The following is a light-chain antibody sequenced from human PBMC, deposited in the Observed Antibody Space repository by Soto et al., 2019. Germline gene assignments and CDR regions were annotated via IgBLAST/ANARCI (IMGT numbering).Light chain of an antibody. V-gene: IGKV1-27*01. CDR1: QGISNY. Sequence: DIQMTQSPSSLSASVGDRVTITCRASQGISNYLAWYQQKPGKVPKLLIYAASTLQSGVPSRFSGSGSGTDFTLTISSLQPEDVATSYCQKYNSAPITLGQGPRLEIK. CDR2: AAS. J-gene: IGKJ5*01. CDR3: QKYNSAPIT.